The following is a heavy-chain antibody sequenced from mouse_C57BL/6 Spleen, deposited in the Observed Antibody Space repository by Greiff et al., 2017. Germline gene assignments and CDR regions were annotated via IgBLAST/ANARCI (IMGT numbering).Heavy chain of an antibody. CDR3: ARTPYYYGSIPYYFDY. Sequence: VQLQQSGAELVKPGASVKISCKASGYAFSSYWMNWVKQRPGKGLEWIGQIYPGDGDTNYNGKFKGKATLTADKSSSTAYMQLSSLTSEDSAVYFCARTPYYYGSIPYYFDYWGQGTTLTVSS. CDR2: IYPGDGDT. CDR1: GYAFSSYW. J-gene: IGHJ2*01. V-gene: IGHV1-80*01. D-gene: IGHD1-1*01.